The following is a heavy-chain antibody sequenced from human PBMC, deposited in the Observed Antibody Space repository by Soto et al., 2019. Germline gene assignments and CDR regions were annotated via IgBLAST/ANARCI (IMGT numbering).Heavy chain of an antibody. CDR1: GYTFTSYA. D-gene: IGHD2-21*02. J-gene: IGHJ6*02. V-gene: IGHV1-3*01. CDR2: INAGNGNT. CDR3: AIAYCGGDCPRSYYYYGMDV. Sequence: ASVTVSCTASGYTFTSYAMHWVRQAPGQRLEWMGWINAGNGNTKYSQKFQGRVTITRDTSASTAYMELSSLRSEDTAVYYCAIAYCGGDCPRSYYYYGMDVWGQGTTVTVSS.